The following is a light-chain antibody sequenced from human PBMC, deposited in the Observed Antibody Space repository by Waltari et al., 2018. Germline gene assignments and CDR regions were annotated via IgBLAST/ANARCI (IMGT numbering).Light chain of an antibody. V-gene: IGKV3-15*01. CDR1: QSVSSN. Sequence: EIVMTQSPATLSVSPGERATLPCRASQSVSSNLAWYQQKPGQAPRLLMYGASTRATGIPARFSGSGSGTEFTLTISSLQSEDFAVYYCQKYNNWPFTFGPGTKVEIK. J-gene: IGKJ3*01. CDR2: GAS. CDR3: QKYNNWPFT.